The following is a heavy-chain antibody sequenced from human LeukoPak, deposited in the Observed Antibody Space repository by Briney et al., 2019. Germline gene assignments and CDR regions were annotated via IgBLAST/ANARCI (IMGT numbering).Heavy chain of an antibody. D-gene: IGHD3-16*01. Sequence: GSLRLSCAASGYTFNTYDMHWVRQTTGHGLEWISSIDSSGGYTYYAGSVKGRFTISRENDKNSLYLHMNSLRVGDTAVYSCVRGGEIGLDYWGHGTLVTVSS. CDR3: VRGGEIGLDY. CDR1: GYTFNTYD. V-gene: IGHV3-13*01. J-gene: IGHJ4*01. CDR2: IDSSGGYT.